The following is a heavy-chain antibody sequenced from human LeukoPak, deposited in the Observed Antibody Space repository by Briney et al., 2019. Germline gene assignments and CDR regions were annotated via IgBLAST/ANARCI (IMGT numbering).Heavy chain of an antibody. CDR3: ATATGGDAGGDYYYYYGMDV. D-gene: IGHD2-21*02. Sequence: AGGSLRLSCAASGFTFSSYGMHWVRQAPGKGLEWVAIISRDGSDKYYADSVKGRFTISRDKSKNTLYLQMNSLRAEDTAVYHCATATGGDAGGDYYYYYGMDVWGQGTTVTVSS. CDR2: ISRDGSDK. J-gene: IGHJ6*02. CDR1: GFTFSSYG. V-gene: IGHV3-30*03.